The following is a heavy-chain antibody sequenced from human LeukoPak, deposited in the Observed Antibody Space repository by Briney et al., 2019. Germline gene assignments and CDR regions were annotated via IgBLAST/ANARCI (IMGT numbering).Heavy chain of an antibody. CDR1: GFSFSSYH. V-gene: IGHV3-7*01. CDR3: ARWRWQQSEFDL. CDR2: IFPDGHQE. J-gene: IGHJ4*02. Sequence: GGSLRLSCVASGFSFSSYHMSWVRQVPGKGLGCVAHIFPDGHQESCDASVRGRFTVSRDNAKNSVFLQMNSLRVEDTAIYYCARWRWQQSEFDLWGQGALVTVSS. D-gene: IGHD5-24*01.